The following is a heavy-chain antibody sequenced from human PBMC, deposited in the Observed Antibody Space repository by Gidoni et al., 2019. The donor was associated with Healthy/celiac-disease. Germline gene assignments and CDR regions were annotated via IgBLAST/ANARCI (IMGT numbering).Heavy chain of an antibody. CDR1: GGTFSSYT. V-gene: IGHV1-69*02. Sequence: QVQLVQSGAEVQQPGSSVKVSCKASGGTFSSYTRTWVRQAPGHGLEWMGRIIPILGIAKHAQKCQGRVTITADKSTSTAYMELSSLRSEDTAVYYGSRCIMDYSSGCHGHYWGQGTLVTVSS. CDR3: SRCIMDYSSGCHGHY. CDR2: IIPILGIA. D-gene: IGHD6-19*01. J-gene: IGHJ4*02.